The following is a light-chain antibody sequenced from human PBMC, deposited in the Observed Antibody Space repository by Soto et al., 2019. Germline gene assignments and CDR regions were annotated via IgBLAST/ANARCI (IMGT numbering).Light chain of an antibody. CDR2: DVT. CDR1: SSDVGGYNY. Sequence: QSALTQPRSVSGSPGQSLTISCTGTSSDVGGYNYVSWYQQHPGKVPKLMIYDVTKRPSGVPDRFSGSKSGNTASLTISGLQSVDEADYYCCSHAGSYTYVFGTGTKVTVL. J-gene: IGLJ1*01. V-gene: IGLV2-11*01. CDR3: CSHAGSYTYV.